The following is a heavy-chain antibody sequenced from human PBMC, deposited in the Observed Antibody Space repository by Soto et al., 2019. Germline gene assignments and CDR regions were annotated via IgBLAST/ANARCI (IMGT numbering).Heavy chain of an antibody. V-gene: IGHV3-7*03. CDR3: ARQSLLKSIPIYGYFYYAMDV. J-gene: IGHJ6*02. Sequence: PGGSLRLSCAGSGFVFSSSWMTWVRQAPGKGLEWVANRKPDGSALYSADSVKGRFTISRDNSRNSLYLQMSSLRAEDTAVYYCARQSLLKSIPIYGYFYYAMDVWGQGTTVTVSS. D-gene: IGHD3-3*01. CDR1: GFVFSSSW. CDR2: RKPDGSAL.